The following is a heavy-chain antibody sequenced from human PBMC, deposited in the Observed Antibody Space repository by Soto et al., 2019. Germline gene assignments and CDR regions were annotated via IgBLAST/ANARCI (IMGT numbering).Heavy chain of an antibody. D-gene: IGHD6-13*01. Sequence: ASVKVSCKASGYTFTSYGISWVRQAPGQGLEWMGWISAYNGNANYAQKLQGGVTMTTDTSTSTAYMELRSLRSDDTAVYYCARHSAAGNHYYYYGMDVWGQGTTVTVSS. J-gene: IGHJ6*02. CDR3: ARHSAAGNHYYYYGMDV. V-gene: IGHV1-18*04. CDR1: GYTFTSYG. CDR2: ISAYNGNA.